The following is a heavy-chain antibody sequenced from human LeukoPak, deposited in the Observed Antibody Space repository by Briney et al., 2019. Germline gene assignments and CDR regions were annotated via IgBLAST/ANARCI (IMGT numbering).Heavy chain of an antibody. CDR2: INPSGGST. V-gene: IGHV1-46*01. CDR3: ARDDYDILTGYSTTGYFDY. Sequence: ASVKVSCKASGYTFTSYYLHWVRQAPGQGLEWMGIINPSGGSTSYAQKFQGRVTMTRDTSTSTVYMELSSLRSEDTAVYYCARDDYDILTGYSTTGYFDYWGQGTLVTVSS. J-gene: IGHJ4*02. D-gene: IGHD3-9*01. CDR1: GYTFTSYY.